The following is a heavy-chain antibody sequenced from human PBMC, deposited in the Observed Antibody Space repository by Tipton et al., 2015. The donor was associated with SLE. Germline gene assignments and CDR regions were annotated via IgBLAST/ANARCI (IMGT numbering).Heavy chain of an antibody. J-gene: IGHJ6*02. Sequence: TLSLTCTVSGGTITNTIYYWGWVRQPPGKGLEWIGTIYYSGTTYYNPSLKSRVTISVDTSRNQFSLNLNSVTAADTAVYYWASSSGWHDGVGVWGRGTPVTVSS. D-gene: IGHD6-19*01. V-gene: IGHV4-39*01. CDR1: GGTITNTIYY. CDR2: IYYSGTT. CDR3: ASSSGWHDGVGV.